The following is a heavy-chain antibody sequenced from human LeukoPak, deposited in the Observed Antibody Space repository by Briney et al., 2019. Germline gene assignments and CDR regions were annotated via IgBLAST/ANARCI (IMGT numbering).Heavy chain of an antibody. CDR1: GFTVSSNY. CDR3: ARDQSLGAVAGGNFDH. Sequence: RGSLRLSCAASGFTVSSNYMSWVRQAPGRGLEWVSIIYSGGSTYYADSVKGRFTISRDNSKNTLYLQMNSLRAEDTAVYYCARDQSLGAVAGGNFDHWGQGTLVTVSS. J-gene: IGHJ4*02. V-gene: IGHV3-53*01. D-gene: IGHD6-19*01. CDR2: IYSGGST.